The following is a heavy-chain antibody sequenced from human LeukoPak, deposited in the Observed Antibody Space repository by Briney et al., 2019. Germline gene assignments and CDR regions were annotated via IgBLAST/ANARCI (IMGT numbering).Heavy chain of an antibody. CDR2: IYYSGST. Sequence: SETLSLTCTVSGGSISSHYWSWIRQPPGKGLEWIGYIYYSGSTNYNPSLKSRVTISVDTSKNQFSLKLSSVTAADTAVYNCARGTPYGSGNSNWFDPWGQGTLVTVSS. CDR3: ARGTPYGSGNSNWFDP. V-gene: IGHV4-59*11. J-gene: IGHJ5*02. D-gene: IGHD3-10*01. CDR1: GGSISSHY.